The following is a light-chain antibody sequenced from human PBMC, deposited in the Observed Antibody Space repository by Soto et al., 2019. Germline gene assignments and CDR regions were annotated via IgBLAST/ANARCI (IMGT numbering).Light chain of an antibody. CDR1: RYIRTA. Sequence: GDRVTITCRASRYIRTALSWYQHRPGQAPKVLICVASSLQSGVPSRFSGSGYGTDFTLTISSLQLEDFATYYCQESYSRPPWMFGQGTKVDIK. CDR3: QESYSRPPWM. CDR2: VAS. V-gene: IGKV1-39*01. J-gene: IGKJ1*01.